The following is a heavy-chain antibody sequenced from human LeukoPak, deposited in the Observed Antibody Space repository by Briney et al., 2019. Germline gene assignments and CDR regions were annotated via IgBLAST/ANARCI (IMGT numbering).Heavy chain of an antibody. V-gene: IGHV3-48*04. CDR3: ARDYCSGGRCYSVDY. CDR1: GFTFSSYS. J-gene: IGHJ4*02. Sequence: GGSLRLSCAASGFTFSSYSLNWVRQAPGKGLEWVSYITSSSSSIHYADSVKGRFTISRDNAKNSLYLQMNSLRAEDTAMYYCARDYCSGGRCYSVDYWGQGTLVTVSS. CDR2: ITSSSSSI. D-gene: IGHD2-15*01.